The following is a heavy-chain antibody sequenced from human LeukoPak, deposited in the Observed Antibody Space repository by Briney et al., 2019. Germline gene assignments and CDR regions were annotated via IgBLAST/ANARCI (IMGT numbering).Heavy chain of an antibody. J-gene: IGHJ4*02. CDR2: IQYNGGYK. V-gene: IGHV3-30*02. CDR3: AKEWDSGSYSRGYLDY. D-gene: IGHD1-26*01. Sequence: PGGSLRLSCAASGFTFSNYDMHWVRQAPGKGLEWVAFIQYNGGYKYYADSVRGRFTISRDNSRGTLDLQMNSLTAEDTALYYCAKEWDSGSYSRGYLDYWGQGTLVTVSS. CDR1: GFTFSNYD.